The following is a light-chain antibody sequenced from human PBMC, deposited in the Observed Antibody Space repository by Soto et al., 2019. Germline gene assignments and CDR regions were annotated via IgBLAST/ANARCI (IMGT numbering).Light chain of an antibody. CDR2: GAS. CDR3: QQYGSSGT. Sequence: ETVLTQSPGTPSLSPGERATLSCRASQSVSNNYLAWYQQKPGQAPRILIYGASNRATGIPDRFSGSGSGTDFTLTISRLEPEDFAVYYCQQYGSSGTFGQGTKVDIK. CDR1: QSVSNNY. J-gene: IGKJ1*01. V-gene: IGKV3-20*01.